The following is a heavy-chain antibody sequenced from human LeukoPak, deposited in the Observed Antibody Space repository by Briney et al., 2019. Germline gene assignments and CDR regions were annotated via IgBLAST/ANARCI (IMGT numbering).Heavy chain of an antibody. CDR2: INIEGSRT. Sequence: SGGSVPLSCAGSGFTLSNFWVHWVRQPPGKGLVWVSRINIEGSRTDYADSVRGRFTISRDNAKNTVYLQMSSLTAEDTAVYYCARSMSGINDFWGQGTLVTVSS. CDR1: GFTLSNFW. D-gene: IGHD3-3*01. CDR3: ARSMSGINDF. J-gene: IGHJ4*02. V-gene: IGHV3-74*01.